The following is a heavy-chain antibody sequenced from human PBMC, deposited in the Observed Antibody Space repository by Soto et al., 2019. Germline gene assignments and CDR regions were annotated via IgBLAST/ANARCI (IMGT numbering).Heavy chain of an antibody. D-gene: IGHD4-17*01. CDR2: SYYSGST. CDR1: GGSISNDNYY. J-gene: IGHJ4*02. Sequence: QVQLRESGPGLVKPSQTLSLTCTVSGGSISNDNYYWTWIRQHPGKGLEWIGYSYYSGSTYYTPSLTRLFSISVDTSKNQFSLKLSSVTASDTAVYYCVATTVTTISLDYWGQGTLVTVSS. CDR3: VATTVTTISLDY. V-gene: IGHV4-31*01.